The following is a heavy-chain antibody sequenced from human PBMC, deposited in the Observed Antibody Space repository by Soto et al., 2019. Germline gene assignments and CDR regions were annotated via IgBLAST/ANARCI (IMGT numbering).Heavy chain of an antibody. CDR3: ARGLGLLAPNYYYYYMDV. Sequence: SQTLSLTCAISGDSVSRNSVAWNWIRQSPSRGLEWLGRTYYRSKWYNDYAVSVKSRITINPDTSKNQFSLQLHSVTPEDTAVYYGARGLGLLAPNYYYYYMDVWGKGTTVTVSS. D-gene: IGHD1-26*01. CDR2: TYYRSKWYN. CDR1: GDSVSRNSVA. J-gene: IGHJ6*03. V-gene: IGHV6-1*01.